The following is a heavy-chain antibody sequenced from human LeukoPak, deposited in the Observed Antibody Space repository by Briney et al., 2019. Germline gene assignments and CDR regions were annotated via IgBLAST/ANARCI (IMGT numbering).Heavy chain of an antibody. D-gene: IGHD2-2*01. CDR2: IRYDGSNK. V-gene: IGHV3-30*02. Sequence: GGSLRLSCAASGFTFSSYGMHWVRQAPGKGLEWVAFIRYDGSNKYYADSVKGRFTISRDNSKNTLYLQMNSLRAEDTAVYYCARDHCSSTSCYMDVWGKGTTVTVSS. J-gene: IGHJ6*04. CDR1: GFTFSSYG. CDR3: ARDHCSSTSCYMDV.